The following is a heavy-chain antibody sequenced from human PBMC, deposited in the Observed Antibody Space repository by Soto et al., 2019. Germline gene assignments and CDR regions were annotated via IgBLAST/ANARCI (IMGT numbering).Heavy chain of an antibody. CDR1: GGSISSGGYY. CDR3: ARDIMGTNYYYYGMDV. V-gene: IGHV4-61*08. Sequence: PSETLSLTCTVSGGSISSGGYYWSWIRQHPGKGLEWIGYIYYSGSTTYNPSLKSRVTISVDTFKNQFSLKLSSVTAADTAVYYCARDIMGTNYYYYGMDVWGQGTTVTVSS. CDR2: IYYSGST. J-gene: IGHJ6*02. D-gene: IGHD2-8*01.